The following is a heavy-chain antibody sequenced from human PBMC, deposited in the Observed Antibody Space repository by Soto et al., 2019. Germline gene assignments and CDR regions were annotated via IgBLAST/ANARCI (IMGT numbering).Heavy chain of an antibody. J-gene: IGHJ3*02. V-gene: IGHV1-18*01. CDR2: ISAYNGNT. CDR3: ARDKGGWDYDIVTGYYADAFDI. CDR1: GYTFTSYG. Sequence: QVQLVQSGAEVKKPGASVKVSCKASGYTFTSYGISWVRQAPGQGLEWMGWISAYNGNTNYAQKLQGRVTMTTDTSTSTAYMELRSLRSDDTAVYYCARDKGGWDYDIVTGYYADAFDIWGQGTMVTVSS. D-gene: IGHD3-9*01.